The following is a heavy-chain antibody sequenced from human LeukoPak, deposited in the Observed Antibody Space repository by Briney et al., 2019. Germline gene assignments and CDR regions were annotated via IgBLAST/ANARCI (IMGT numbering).Heavy chain of an antibody. CDR1: GGTFSSYA. Sequence: GASVKVSCKASGGTFSSYAISWVRQAPGQGLEWMGGIIPIFGTANYAQEFQGRVTITADESTSTAYMELSSLRSEDTAVYYCAKGEGPQFLTHTYDYWGQGTEVTVSS. CDR2: IIPIFGTA. D-gene: IGHD3-3*01. CDR3: AKGEGPQFLTHTYDY. J-gene: IGHJ4*02. V-gene: IGHV1-69*13.